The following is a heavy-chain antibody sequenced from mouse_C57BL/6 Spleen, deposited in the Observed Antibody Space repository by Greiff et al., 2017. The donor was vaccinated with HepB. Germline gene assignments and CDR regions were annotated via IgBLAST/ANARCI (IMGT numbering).Heavy chain of an antibody. Sequence: EVQLVESGGGLVKPGGSLKLSCAASGFTFSDYGMHWVRQAPEKGLEWVAYISSGSSTIYYADTVKGRFTISRDNAKNTLFLQMTSLRSEDTAMYYCARTYYYGSSYWYFDVWGTGPTVTVSS. V-gene: IGHV5-17*01. J-gene: IGHJ1*03. CDR3: ARTYYYGSSYWYFDV. D-gene: IGHD1-1*01. CDR1: GFTFSDYG. CDR2: ISSGSSTI.